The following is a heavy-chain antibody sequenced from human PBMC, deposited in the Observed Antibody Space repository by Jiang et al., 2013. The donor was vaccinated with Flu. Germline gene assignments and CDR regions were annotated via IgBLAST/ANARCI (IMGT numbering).Heavy chain of an antibody. Sequence: VQLVESGGGLVQPGGSLRLSCAASGFTVSSNYMSWVRQAPGKGLEWVSVIYSGGSTYYADSVKGRFTISRHNSKNTLYLQMNSLRAEDTAVYYCARAYVSGAPDAFDIWGQGTMVTVSS. CDR3: ARAYVSGAPDAFDI. J-gene: IGHJ3*02. CDR2: IYSGGST. V-gene: IGHV3-53*04. D-gene: IGHD2-15*01. CDR1: GFTVSSNY.